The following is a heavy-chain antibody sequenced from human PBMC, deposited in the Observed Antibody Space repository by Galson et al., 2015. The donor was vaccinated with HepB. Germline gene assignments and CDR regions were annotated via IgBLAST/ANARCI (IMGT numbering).Heavy chain of an antibody. CDR1: GNTFTDYA. D-gene: IGHD6-13*01. Sequence: SVKVSCKASGNTFTDYAMHWVRQAPGQRLEWMGWTNAYNGNTRYSRKFQGRVTITRDTSASTVYLELSSLTSEDTAVYYCARSPPLGTAPGHAIGFDPWGQGTLVTVSS. J-gene: IGHJ5*02. V-gene: IGHV1-3*01. CDR3: ARSPPLGTAPGHAIGFDP. CDR2: TNAYNGNT.